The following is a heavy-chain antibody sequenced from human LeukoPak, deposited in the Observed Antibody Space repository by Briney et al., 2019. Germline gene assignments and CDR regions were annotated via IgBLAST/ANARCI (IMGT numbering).Heavy chain of an antibody. CDR3: ARDAAGIVGATPLDY. CDR1: GFTFSSYG. Sequence: GRSLRLSCAASGFTFSSYGMHWVRQALGKGLEWVAVIWYDGSNKYYADSVKGRFTISRDNSKNTLYLQMNSLRAEDTAVYYCARDAAGIVGATPLDYWGQGTLVTVSS. D-gene: IGHD1-26*01. J-gene: IGHJ4*02. CDR2: IWYDGSNK. V-gene: IGHV3-33*01.